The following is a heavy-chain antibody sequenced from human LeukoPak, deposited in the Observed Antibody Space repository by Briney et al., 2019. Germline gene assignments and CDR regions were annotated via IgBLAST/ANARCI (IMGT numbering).Heavy chain of an antibody. J-gene: IGHJ4*02. CDR3: ARGRGYSYV. D-gene: IGHD5-18*01. CDR1: GFTFSSYW. Sequence: GGSLRLSCAASGFTFSSYWMSWVRQAPGKGLEWVATIKQDGSEKYYVDSVKGRFTISRDNAKNSLSLQMNSLRAEGTAVYYCARGRGYSYVWGQGTLVTVSS. CDR2: IKQDGSEK. V-gene: IGHV3-7*01.